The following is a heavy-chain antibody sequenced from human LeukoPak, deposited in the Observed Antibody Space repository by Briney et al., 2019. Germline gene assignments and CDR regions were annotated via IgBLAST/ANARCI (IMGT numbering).Heavy chain of an antibody. CDR1: GFTVSSNY. CDR2: IYSGGST. D-gene: IGHD2-15*01. V-gene: IGHV3-66*01. CDR3: ASSKYPCSGGSCYSRY. Sequence: PGGSLRLSCAASGFTVSSNYMSWVRQAPGKGLEWVSVIYSGGSTYYADSVKGRFTISRDNSKNTLYLQMNSLRAEDTAVYYCASSKYPCSGGSCYSRYWGQGTLVTVSS. J-gene: IGHJ4*02.